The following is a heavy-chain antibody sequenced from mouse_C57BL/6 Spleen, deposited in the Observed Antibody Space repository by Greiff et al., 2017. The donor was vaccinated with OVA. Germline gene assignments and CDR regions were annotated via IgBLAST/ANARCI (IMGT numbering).Heavy chain of an antibody. J-gene: IGHJ4*01. V-gene: IGHV1-12*01. D-gene: IGHD4-1*01. Sequence: LEWIGAIYPGNGDTSYNQKFKGKATLTVDKSSSTAYMQLSSLTSEDSAVYFCARWDWDPHYAMDYWGQGTSVTVSS. CDR3: ARWDWDPHYAMDY. CDR2: IYPGNGDT.